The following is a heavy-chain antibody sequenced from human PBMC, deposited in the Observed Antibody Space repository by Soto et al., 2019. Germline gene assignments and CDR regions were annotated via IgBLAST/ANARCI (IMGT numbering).Heavy chain of an antibody. CDR3: ARDANDEPFDY. V-gene: IGHV3-74*01. CDR1: GFTFSRYW. CDR2: IVSDGSRT. D-gene: IGHD1-1*01. Sequence: QPGGSLRLSCAGYGFTFSRYWMHWVRQVPGKGLVWVANIVSDGSRTTYADSVKGRFTISRDNAKNTLYLQMDSLRVEDTAVYYCARDANDEPFDYWGQGTLVTVSS. J-gene: IGHJ4*02.